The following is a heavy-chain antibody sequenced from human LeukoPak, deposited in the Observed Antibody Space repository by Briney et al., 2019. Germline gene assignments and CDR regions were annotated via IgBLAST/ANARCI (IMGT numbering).Heavy chain of an antibody. V-gene: IGHV3-23*01. CDR1: GFTFSGYA. J-gene: IGHJ4*02. CDR3: AKSFTVTTLFGRHIDY. D-gene: IGHD4-17*01. Sequence: GGSLRLSCVASGFTFSGYAVSWVGQAPGKGLDGVCVISGSGGSTYYAAPVTRRFTISRYNSQNTLYLQLNSLRAEDTAVYYCAKSFTVTTLFGRHIDYWGQGTLVTVSS. CDR2: ISGSGGST.